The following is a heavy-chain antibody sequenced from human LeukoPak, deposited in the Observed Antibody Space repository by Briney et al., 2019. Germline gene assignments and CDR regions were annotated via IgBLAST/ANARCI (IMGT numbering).Heavy chain of an antibody. Sequence: PSETLSLTCTDSSGSISISSFNWAWIRQPPGKGLEWIGAIHYSGTTYYNPSLKSRVTISVDTSKNQFSLNLSSLTAADTAVYYCARHPTGFPNWFDLWGQGTLVTVSS. J-gene: IGHJ5*02. CDR3: ARHPTGFPNWFDL. CDR1: SGSISISSFN. V-gene: IGHV4-39*01. D-gene: IGHD3-9*01. CDR2: IHYSGTT.